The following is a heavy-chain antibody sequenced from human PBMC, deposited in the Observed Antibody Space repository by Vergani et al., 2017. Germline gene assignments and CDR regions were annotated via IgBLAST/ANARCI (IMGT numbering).Heavy chain of an antibody. V-gene: IGHV4-34*01. D-gene: IGHD2-21*02. CDR2: INHSGST. Sequence: VQLVESGGGLVKPGGSLRLSCAASGFTFSSYSMNWVRQAPGKWLEWIGEINHSGSTNYNPSLKSRVTISVDTSKNQFSLKLSSVTAADTAVYYCASRPFCWGGGDCPNWFDPWGQGTLVTVSS. CDR3: ASRPFCWGGGDCPNWFDP. J-gene: IGHJ5*02. CDR1: GFTFSSYS.